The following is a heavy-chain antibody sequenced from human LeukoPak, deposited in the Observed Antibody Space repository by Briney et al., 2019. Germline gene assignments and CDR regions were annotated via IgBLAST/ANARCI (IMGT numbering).Heavy chain of an antibody. Sequence: SETLSLTCAVYGGSFSGYYWSWIRQPPGKGLEWIGEINHSGSTNYNPSLKSRVTISVDTSKNQFSLKLSSVTAADTAVYYCARGGRYCSSTSCYPWFDPWGQGTLVTVSS. V-gene: IGHV4-34*01. CDR2: INHSGST. J-gene: IGHJ5*02. D-gene: IGHD2-2*01. CDR3: ARGGRYCSSTSCYPWFDP. CDR1: GGSFSGYY.